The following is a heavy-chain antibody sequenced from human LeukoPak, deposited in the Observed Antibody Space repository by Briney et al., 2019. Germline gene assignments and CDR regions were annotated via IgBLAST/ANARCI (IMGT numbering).Heavy chain of an antibody. J-gene: IGHJ4*02. Sequence: SETLSLTCTVSNGSISSGGYYWSWIRHHPGKGLEWIGYIYYSGSTYYNPSLKSRVTISVDTPKNQFSLKMSSVTAADTAVYYCARSDGYNGDYWGQGTLVTVSS. D-gene: IGHD5-24*01. CDR3: ARSDGYNGDY. CDR1: NGSISSGGYY. V-gene: IGHV4-31*03. CDR2: IYYSGST.